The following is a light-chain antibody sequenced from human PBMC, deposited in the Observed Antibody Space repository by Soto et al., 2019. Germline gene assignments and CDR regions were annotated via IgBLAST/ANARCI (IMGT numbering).Light chain of an antibody. CDR3: SSYEGSNSYV. J-gene: IGLJ1*01. V-gene: IGLV2-8*01. CDR1: SSDVGGYNY. CDR2: EVS. Sequence: QSVLPHPRSASGSPGPSVTISCTGTSSDVGGYNYVSWYQQHPGKVPKLMIYEVSKRPSGVPDRFSGSKSGNTASLTVSGLQAEDEADYYCSSYEGSNSYVFGTGTKVTVL.